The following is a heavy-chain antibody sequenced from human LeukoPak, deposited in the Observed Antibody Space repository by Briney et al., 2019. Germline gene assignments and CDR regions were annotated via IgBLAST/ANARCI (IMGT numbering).Heavy chain of an antibody. CDR1: GFTFSSYW. Sequence: GGSLRLSCAASGFTFSSYWMSWVRQAPGKGLEWVANIKQDGSEKYYVDSVKGRFTISRDNAKNSLYLQVNSLRAEDTTVYYCARENIISSWSGYYYYGMDVWGQGTTVTVSS. D-gene: IGHD6-13*01. V-gene: IGHV3-7*03. CDR2: IKQDGSEK. J-gene: IGHJ6*02. CDR3: ARENIISSWSGYYYYGMDV.